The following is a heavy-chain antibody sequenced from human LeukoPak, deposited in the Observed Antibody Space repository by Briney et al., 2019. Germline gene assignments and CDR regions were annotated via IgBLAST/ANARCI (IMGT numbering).Heavy chain of an antibody. J-gene: IGHJ4*02. CDR2: IWYDGSNK. CDR1: GFTFSSYG. D-gene: IGHD2-2*02. V-gene: IGHV3-33*08. CDR3: ARGRYCSSTSCYTLDY. Sequence: QAGGSLRLSCAASGFTFSSYGMHWVRQAPDKGLEWVAVIWYDGSNKYYADSVKGRFTISRDNSKNTLYLQMNSLRAEDTAVYYCARGRYCSSTSCYTLDYWGQGTLVTVSS.